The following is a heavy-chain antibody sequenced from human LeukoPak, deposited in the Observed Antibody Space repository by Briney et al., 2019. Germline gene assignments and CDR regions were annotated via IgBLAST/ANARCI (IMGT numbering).Heavy chain of an antibody. V-gene: IGHV4-34*01. CDR3: ARRYSSSWYPLYNWFDP. Sequence: PSETLSLTCAVYGGSFSGYYWSWIRQPPGKGLEWIGEINHSGSTNYNPSLKSRVTISVDTSKNQFSLKLSSVTAADTAVYYCARRYSSSWYPLYNWFDPWGQGTLVTVSS. CDR2: INHSGST. CDR1: GGSFSGYY. D-gene: IGHD6-13*01. J-gene: IGHJ5*02.